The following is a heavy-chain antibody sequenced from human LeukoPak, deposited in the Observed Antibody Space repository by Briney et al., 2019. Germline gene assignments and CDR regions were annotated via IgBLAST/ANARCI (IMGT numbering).Heavy chain of an antibody. CDR1: GGSISSYY. CDR3: ARLPYYYDSSGYYLDYYYYYMDV. Sequence: SETLSLTCTVSGGSISSYYWSWIRQPPGKGLEWIGYIYYSGSTYYNPSLKSRVTISVDRSKNQFSLKLSSVTAADTAVYYCARLPYYYDSSGYYLDYYYYYMDVWGKGTTVTVSS. J-gene: IGHJ6*03. CDR2: IYYSGST. V-gene: IGHV4-59*12. D-gene: IGHD3-22*01.